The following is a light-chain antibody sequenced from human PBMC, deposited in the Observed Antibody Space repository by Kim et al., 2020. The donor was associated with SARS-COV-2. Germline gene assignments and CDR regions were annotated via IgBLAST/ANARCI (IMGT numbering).Light chain of an antibody. CDR1: QSISGW. CDR2: DVS. CDR3: QQYTNYWT. J-gene: IGKJ1*01. Sequence: SAAVGASVPTPCRAGQSISGWLAWYQQKPGRAPKFLIYDVSTLQSGVPSRFSGSGSGTEFTLTISSLQPDDIATYYCQQYTNYWTFGQVTKVDIK. V-gene: IGKV1-5*01.